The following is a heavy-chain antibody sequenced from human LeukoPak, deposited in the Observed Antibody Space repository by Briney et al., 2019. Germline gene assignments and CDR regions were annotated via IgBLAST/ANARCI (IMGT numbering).Heavy chain of an antibody. CDR2: FDPEDGET. V-gene: IGHV1-24*01. CDR1: GYTLTELS. CDR3: ATDASTYYDFWSGYSPFFDP. D-gene: IGHD3-3*01. Sequence: ASVTVSCKVSGYTLTELSMHWVRQAPGKGLEWMGGFDPEDGETIYAQKFQGRVTMTEDTSTDTAYMELSSLRSEDTAVYYCATDASTYYDFWSGYSPFFDPWGQGTLVTVSS. J-gene: IGHJ5*02.